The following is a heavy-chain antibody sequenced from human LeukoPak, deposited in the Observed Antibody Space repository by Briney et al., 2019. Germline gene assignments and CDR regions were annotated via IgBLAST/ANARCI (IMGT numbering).Heavy chain of an antibody. CDR2: IYYSGST. CDR3: ARGRISWGVPAAMVWFDP. J-gene: IGHJ5*02. V-gene: IGHV4-30-4*08. CDR1: GGSISSGDYY. D-gene: IGHD2-2*01. Sequence: PSQTLSLTCTLSGGSISSGDYYSSWIRPPPWKGLEWIGYIYYSGSTYYNPSLKSRVTISVDTSKNQFSLKLSSVTAADTAVYYCARGRISWGVPAAMVWFDPWGQGTLVTVSS.